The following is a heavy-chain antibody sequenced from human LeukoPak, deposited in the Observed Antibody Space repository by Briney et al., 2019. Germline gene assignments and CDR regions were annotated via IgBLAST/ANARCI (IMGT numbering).Heavy chain of an antibody. CDR1: GSRFTSYW. V-gene: IGHV5-51*01. D-gene: IGHD1-26*01. CDR2: IYPGDSDI. J-gene: IGHJ4*02. Sequence: GESLKISCWDSGSRFTSYWIGWVRQMPGKGLEWMGIIYPGDSDIRYSPSFQGQVTISADKSISTAYLQWSSLRASDTAIYYCARHLLTPGGSYSFDFWGQGTLVTVSS. CDR3: ARHLLTPGGSYSFDF.